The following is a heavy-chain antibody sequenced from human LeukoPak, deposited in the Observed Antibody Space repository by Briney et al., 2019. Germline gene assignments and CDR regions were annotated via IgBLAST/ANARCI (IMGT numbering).Heavy chain of an antibody. CDR2: INPNSGGT. D-gene: IGHD3-10*01. Sequence: ASVTVSCKASGYTFTGYYMHWVRQAPGQGLEWMGWINPNSGGTNYAQKFQGRVTMTRDTSISTAYMELSRLRSDDTAVYYCARDPGRSYYYYYYGMDVWGQGTTVTVSS. J-gene: IGHJ6*02. CDR1: GYTFTGYY. V-gene: IGHV1-2*02. CDR3: ARDPGRSYYYYYYGMDV.